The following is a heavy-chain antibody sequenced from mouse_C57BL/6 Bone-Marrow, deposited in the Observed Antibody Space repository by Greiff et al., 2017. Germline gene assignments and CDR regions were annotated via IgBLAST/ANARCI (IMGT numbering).Heavy chain of an antibody. CDR2: INPNNGGT. CDR3: ARSEVLRYPFAY. J-gene: IGHJ3*01. CDR1: GYTFTDYY. D-gene: IGHD1-1*01. Sequence: VQLQQSGPELVKPGASVKISCKASGYTFTDYYMNWVKQSHGKSLEWIGDINPNNGGTSYNQKFKGKATLTVDKSSSTAYMELRSLTSEDSAVYYCARSEVLRYPFAYWGQGTLVTVSA. V-gene: IGHV1-26*01.